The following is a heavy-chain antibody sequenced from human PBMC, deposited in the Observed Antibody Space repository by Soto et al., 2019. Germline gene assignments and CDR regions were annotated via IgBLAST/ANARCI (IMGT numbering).Heavy chain of an antibody. CDR2: IKTDGSSA. V-gene: IGHV3-74*01. J-gene: IGHJ4*02. CDR1: GFSFSSYW. Sequence: EVQLVESGGGLVQPGGSLRLSCAASGFSFSSYWIHWVRQAPGKGLVWVSRIKTDGSSADYADSVKGRFTISRDNDKNTLYLQMNNLRGEDTAVYFCAKREGNTYGLFHWGQGTLVAVSS. CDR3: AKREGNTYGLFH. D-gene: IGHD5-18*01.